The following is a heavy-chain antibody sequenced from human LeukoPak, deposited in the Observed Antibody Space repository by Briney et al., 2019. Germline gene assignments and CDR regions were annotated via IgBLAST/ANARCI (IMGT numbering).Heavy chain of an antibody. CDR1: GFPFTNYA. V-gene: IGHV3-23*01. J-gene: IGHJ4*02. Sequence: GGSLRLSCAASGFPFTNYAMSWVRQAPGKGLEWVSSIETDGVKTYYADSVKGRFTISRDNSENTLSLQMNSLRVEDTAVYYCIAAPGPKWYFHYWGQGALVTVSS. D-gene: IGHD6-13*01. CDR2: IETDGVKT. CDR3: IAAPGPKWYFHY.